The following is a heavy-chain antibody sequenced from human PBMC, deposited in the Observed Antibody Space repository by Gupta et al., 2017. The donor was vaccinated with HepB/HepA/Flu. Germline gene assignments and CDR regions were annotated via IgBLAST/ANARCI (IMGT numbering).Heavy chain of an antibody. CDR1: GFRVSSNY. V-gene: IGHV3-66*01. CDR2: IDTGGST. D-gene: IGHD7-27*01. CDR3: ARDWLTGDSRGDDY. J-gene: IGHJ4*02. Sequence: EVQLVESGGDLVQPGGSLRLSCAASGFRVSSNYLNWVRQAPGRGLEWVSVIDTGGSTYYADSVKGRFTISRDKSKNTLYLQMKSLRAEDTAVYYCARDWLTGDSRGDDYWGQGTLVTVSS.